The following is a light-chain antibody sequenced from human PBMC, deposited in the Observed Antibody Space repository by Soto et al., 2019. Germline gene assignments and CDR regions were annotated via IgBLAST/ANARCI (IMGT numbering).Light chain of an antibody. J-gene: IGKJ2*01. CDR1: QSVSSY. CDR3: HQRSDWPHT. Sequence: EIVLTQSPATLSLSPGERATLSCRASQSVSSYLAWYQQKPGQAPRLLIFGASNRATGIPARFSGSGSGTDFTLTISSLEPEDFAVYFCHQRSDWPHTFGQGTRLDIK. CDR2: GAS. V-gene: IGKV3-11*01.